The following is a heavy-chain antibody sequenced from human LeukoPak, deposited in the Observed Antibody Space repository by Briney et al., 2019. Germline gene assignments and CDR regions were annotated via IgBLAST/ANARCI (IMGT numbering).Heavy chain of an antibody. CDR3: ARFISLGA. CDR1: GFTFNSYW. J-gene: IGHJ5*02. Sequence: GGSLRLSCAASGFTFNSYWMSWVRQAPGKGLEWVANIKKDGSEKNYVDSVKGRFTISRDNAKNSLYLRTDSLRAEDTAVYYCARFISLGAWGQGTLVTVSS. CDR2: IKKDGSEK. V-gene: IGHV3-7*01. D-gene: IGHD3-16*01.